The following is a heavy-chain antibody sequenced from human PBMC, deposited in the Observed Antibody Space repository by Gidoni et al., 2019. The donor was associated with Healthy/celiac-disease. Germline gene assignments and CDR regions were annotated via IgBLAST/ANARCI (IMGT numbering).Heavy chain of an antibody. J-gene: IGHJ5*02. Sequence: QVQLQQWGAGLLKPSETLSLTCAVYGGSFSGYYWSWIRQPPGKGLEWIGEINHSGSTNYNPSLKSRVTISVDTSKNQFSLKLSSVTAADTAVYYCARDPPEDYGGNDNWFDPWGQGTLVTVSS. CDR2: INHSGST. CDR1: GGSFSGYY. CDR3: ARDPPEDYGGNDNWFDP. V-gene: IGHV4-34*01. D-gene: IGHD4-17*01.